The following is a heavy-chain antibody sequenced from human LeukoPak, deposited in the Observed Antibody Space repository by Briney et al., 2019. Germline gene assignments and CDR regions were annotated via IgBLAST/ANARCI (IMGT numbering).Heavy chain of an antibody. V-gene: IGHV3-48*03. CDR3: ARWINHYFDY. CDR1: GFPFSNYE. Sequence: PGGSLRLSCAASGFPFSNYEMNWVRQAPGKGLEWVSYISSSGSTIHYADSVKGRFTISRDNAKNSLYLQMNSLRAEDTAVYYCARWINHYFDYWGQGTLVTVSS. J-gene: IGHJ4*02. D-gene: IGHD2-2*03. CDR2: ISSSGSTI.